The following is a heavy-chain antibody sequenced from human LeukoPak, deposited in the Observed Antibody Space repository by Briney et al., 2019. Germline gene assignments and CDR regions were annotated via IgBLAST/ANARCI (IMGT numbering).Heavy chain of an antibody. CDR3: ARVGSGSSSFRGFDP. V-gene: IGHV4-59*01. CDR1: GGSISSYY. CDR2: IYYSGST. Sequence: SETLSLTCTVSGGSISSYYWSWIRQPPGKGLEWIGYIYYSGSTNYNPSLKSRVTISVDTSKNQFSLKLSSVTAADTAVYYCARVGSGSSSFRGFDPWGQGTLVTVSS. D-gene: IGHD6-6*01. J-gene: IGHJ5*02.